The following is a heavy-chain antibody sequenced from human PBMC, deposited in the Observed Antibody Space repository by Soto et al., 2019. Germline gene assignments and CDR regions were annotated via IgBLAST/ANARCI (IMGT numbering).Heavy chain of an antibody. CDR2: ISGSDGKT. D-gene: IGHD3-3*01. CDR3: ARWSYLDY. V-gene: IGHV3-23*01. J-gene: IGHJ4*02. Sequence: GGSLRLSCAASGFSFGSYALSWVRQAPGKGLEWVSTISGSDGKTFYADSVKGRFSISRDTSQSTLYLQMNSLGADDTAMYYCARWSYLDYWGQGTRVTVSS. CDR1: GFSFGSYA.